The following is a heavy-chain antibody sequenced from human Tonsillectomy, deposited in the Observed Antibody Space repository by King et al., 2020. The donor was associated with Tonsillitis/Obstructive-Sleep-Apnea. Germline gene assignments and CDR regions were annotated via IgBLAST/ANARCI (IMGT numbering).Heavy chain of an antibody. CDR1: GFTVSSNY. CDR3: ARDRESTSSWVAFDI. V-gene: IGHV3-53*04. Sequence: VQLVESGGGWVQPGGSLRLSCAASGFTVSSNYMNWVRQAPGKGLEWVSLLYSGRSTYYADSVKGRFTISRDNSKNTLYLQMNSLRAEDTAVYYCARDRESTSSWVAFDIWGQGTMVTVSS. J-gene: IGHJ3*02. D-gene: IGHD2-2*01. CDR2: LYSGRST.